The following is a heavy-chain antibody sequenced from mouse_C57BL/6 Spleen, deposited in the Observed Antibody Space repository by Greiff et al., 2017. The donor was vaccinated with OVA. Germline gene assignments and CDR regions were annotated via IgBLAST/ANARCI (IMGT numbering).Heavy chain of an antibody. CDR1: GYTFTDYN. Sequence: EVQLQQSGPELVKPGASVKMSCKASGYTFTDYNMHWVKQSHGKSLEWIGYINPNNGGTSYNQKVKGKATLTVNKSSSTAYMELRSLTSEDSAVYYCAPSNYYFDYWGQGTTLTVSS. V-gene: IGHV1-22*01. D-gene: IGHD2-5*01. CDR2: INPNNGGT. J-gene: IGHJ2*01. CDR3: APSNYYFDY.